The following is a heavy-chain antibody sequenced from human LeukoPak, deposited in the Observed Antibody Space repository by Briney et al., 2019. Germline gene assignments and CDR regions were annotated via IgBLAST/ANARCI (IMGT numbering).Heavy chain of an antibody. V-gene: IGHV3-23*01. Sequence: GGSLRLPCAPSGFTFSSYAMSWVRQAPGKGLEWVSAIRGSGGSTYYADSVKGRFTISRDNSKNTLYLQMNSLRAEDTAVYYCAKGGRAMVRGTHPYYYYYGMDVWGQGTTVTVSS. CDR3: AKGGRAMVRGTHPYYYYYGMDV. CDR1: GFTFSSYA. J-gene: IGHJ6*02. D-gene: IGHD3-10*01. CDR2: IRGSGGST.